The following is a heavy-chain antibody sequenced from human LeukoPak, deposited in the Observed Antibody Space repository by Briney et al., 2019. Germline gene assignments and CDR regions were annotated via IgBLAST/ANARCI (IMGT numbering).Heavy chain of an antibody. CDR2: IRYDGVTK. V-gene: IGHV3-30*02. CDR1: GFSFSSYG. J-gene: IGHJ4*02. CDR3: AKDGPYYGAGAMYYFDY. D-gene: IGHD3-10*01. Sequence: AGGSLRLSCAASGFSFSSYGMHWVRQAPGKGLEWVGFIRYDGVTKYYSDSVRGRFTISRDNSKNTLDVQMSSLRAEDTAVYYCAKDGPYYGAGAMYYFDYWGQGTPVTVSS.